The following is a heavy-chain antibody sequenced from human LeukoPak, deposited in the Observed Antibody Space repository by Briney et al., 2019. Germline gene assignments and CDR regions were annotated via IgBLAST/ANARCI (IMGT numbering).Heavy chain of an antibody. V-gene: IGHV3-21*04. Sequence: GGSLRLSCAASGFTFSSYSMNWVRQAPGKGLEWVSSISSSSSYIYYADSVKGRFTISRDNAKNSLYLQMNSLRAEDTALYYCARSSWAPPIDYWGQGTLVTVSS. J-gene: IGHJ4*02. D-gene: IGHD1-26*01. CDR2: ISSSSSYI. CDR3: ARSSWAPPIDY. CDR1: GFTFSSYS.